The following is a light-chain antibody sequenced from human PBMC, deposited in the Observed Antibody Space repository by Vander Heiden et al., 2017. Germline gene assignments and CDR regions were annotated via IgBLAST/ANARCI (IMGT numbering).Light chain of an antibody. J-gene: IGLJ2*01. CDR2: EVS. CDR3: SSYTSSSTLV. Sequence: QSALTQPAAVSGSPGRSITISCTGTSSDVGGYNYVSWYQQHPGKAPKLMIYEVSNRPSGVSNRFSGSKSGNTASLTISGLQAEDEGDYYCSSYTSSSTLVFGGGTKLTVL. V-gene: IGLV2-14*01. CDR1: SSDVGGYNY.